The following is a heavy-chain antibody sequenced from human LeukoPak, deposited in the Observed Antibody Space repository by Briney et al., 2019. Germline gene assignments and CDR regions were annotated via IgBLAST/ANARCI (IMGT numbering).Heavy chain of an antibody. V-gene: IGHV3-74*01. Sequence: GGSLRLSCAASGSTFSTYWMHWVRQAPGKGLMWVARITPDGSSTNYADSVQGRFTVSRDNAKNTLYLQMNSLRVEDTALYHCTKDTFGDRDYWGQGTLVTVSS. J-gene: IGHJ4*02. CDR3: TKDTFGDRDY. CDR2: ITPDGSST. CDR1: GSTFSTYW. D-gene: IGHD2-21*01.